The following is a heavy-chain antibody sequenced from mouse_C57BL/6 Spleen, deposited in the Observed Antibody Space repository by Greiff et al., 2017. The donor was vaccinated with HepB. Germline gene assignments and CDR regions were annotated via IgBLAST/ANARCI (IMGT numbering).Heavy chain of an antibody. J-gene: IGHJ2*01. CDR1: GYTFTSYG. CDR3: AAYDYDRTGFDY. Sequence: VQLKESGAELARPGASVKLSCKASGYTFTSYGISWVKQRTGQGLEWIGEIYPRSGNTYYNEKFKGKATLTADKSSSTAYMELRSLTSEDSAVYFCAAYDYDRTGFDYWGQGTTLTVSS. D-gene: IGHD2-4*01. V-gene: IGHV1-81*01. CDR2: IYPRSGNT.